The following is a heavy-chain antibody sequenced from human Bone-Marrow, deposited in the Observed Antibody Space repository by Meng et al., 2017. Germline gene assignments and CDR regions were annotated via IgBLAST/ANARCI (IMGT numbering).Heavy chain of an antibody. J-gene: IGHJ4*02. Sequence: SETLSLTCSVSGDSISDYYWTWIRQPAGKGLEWIGRMFPSGSTNYNPSLKSRVTMSVDMSKNQISLKLSSVTAADSAVYYCARGPTTMAHDFDYWGQGTLVTVSS. CDR2: MFPSGST. CDR3: ARGPTTMAHDFDY. CDR1: GDSISDYY. V-gene: IGHV4-4*07. D-gene: IGHD4-11*01.